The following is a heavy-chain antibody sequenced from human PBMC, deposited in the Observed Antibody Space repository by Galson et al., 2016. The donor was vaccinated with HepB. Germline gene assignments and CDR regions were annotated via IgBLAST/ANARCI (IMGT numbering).Heavy chain of an antibody. Sequence: SLRLSCAASGFAVSDNYMNWVRQAPGKGLEWVSIIYPTGTTDYADSVQGRFTISRDNSKNTLHLQMNNLRAEDTAVYYCARDPPFVLGWYFDSWGQGTLVTSSA. J-gene: IGHJ4*02. CDR1: GFAVSDNY. D-gene: IGHD2-15*01. V-gene: IGHV3-53*01. CDR2: IYPTGTT. CDR3: ARDPPFVLGWYFDS.